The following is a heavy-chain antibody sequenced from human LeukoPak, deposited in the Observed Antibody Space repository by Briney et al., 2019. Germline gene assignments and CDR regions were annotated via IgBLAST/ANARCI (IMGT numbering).Heavy chain of an antibody. J-gene: IGHJ4*02. V-gene: IGHV3-11*04. CDR1: GFTFSDYY. CDR2: ISSSGSTI. CDR3: ARDLGSLYDSSGHGGFYFDY. Sequence: GGSLRLSCAAPGFTFSDYYMSWIRQAPGKGLEWVSYISSSGSTIYYADSVKGRFTISRDNAKNSLYLQMNSLRAEDTAVYYCARDLGSLYDSSGHGGFYFDYWGQGTLVTVSS. D-gene: IGHD3-22*01.